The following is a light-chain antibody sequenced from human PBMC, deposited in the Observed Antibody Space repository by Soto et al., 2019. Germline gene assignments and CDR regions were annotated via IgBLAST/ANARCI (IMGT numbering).Light chain of an antibody. Sequence: EIVMTQSPATLSVSPGGRATLSCRASQSVTNHLAWYQQRPGQAPRLLIYGASTRATGIPARFSGSGSGTECTLTVSSLQSEDFAVYYCQQYKDWPLTFGGGTKVDIK. J-gene: IGKJ4*01. CDR1: QSVTNH. CDR3: QQYKDWPLT. CDR2: GAS. V-gene: IGKV3-15*01.